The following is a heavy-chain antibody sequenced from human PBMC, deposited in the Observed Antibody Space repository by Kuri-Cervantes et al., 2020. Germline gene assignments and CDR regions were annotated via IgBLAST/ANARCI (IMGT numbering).Heavy chain of an antibody. CDR2: IYTSGST. CDR1: GGSISSYY. D-gene: IGHD3-3*01. V-gene: IGHV4-4*07. J-gene: IGHJ5*02. CDR3: ARDSTYYDFWSGYFGSPDFTNWFDP. Sequence: SETLSLTCTVSGGSISSYYWSWIRQPAGKGLEWIGRIYTSGSTNYNPSLKSRVTMSVDTSKNQFSLKLSSVTAADTAVYYCARDSTYYDFWSGYFGSPDFTNWFDPWGQGTLVTVSS.